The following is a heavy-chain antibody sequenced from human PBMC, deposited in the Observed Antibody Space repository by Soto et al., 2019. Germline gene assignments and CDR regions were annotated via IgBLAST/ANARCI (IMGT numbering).Heavy chain of an antibody. J-gene: IGHJ6*02. CDR1: GFTVSINY. CDR3: ARSFGGGTPQALNYYYYGMDV. D-gene: IGHD3-10*01. CDR2: LYSGGST. Sequence: GGSLRLSWAASGFTVSINYISWVRQAPGKVREWVSVLYSGGSTYYADSVKGRFTISRDNYKNTLYLHMNSLRAEDTAVYSCARSFGGGTPQALNYYYYGMDVWGQGTTVTVSS. V-gene: IGHV3-53*01.